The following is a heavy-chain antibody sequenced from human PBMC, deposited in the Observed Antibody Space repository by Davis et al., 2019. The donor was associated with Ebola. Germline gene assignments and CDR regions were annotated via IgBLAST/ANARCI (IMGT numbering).Heavy chain of an antibody. D-gene: IGHD6-6*01. CDR1: GFTFSSNG. J-gene: IGHJ4*02. Sequence: SLKIPCAAPGFTFSSNGMHCVRQAPGKGLEWVAVIWYDGSNKYYADSVKGRFTISRDNSKNTLYLQMNSLRAEDTAGYYCARAAGGRYSSYNLDYWGQGTLVTVSS. CDR3: ARAAGGRYSSYNLDY. V-gene: IGHV3-33*08. CDR2: IWYDGSNK.